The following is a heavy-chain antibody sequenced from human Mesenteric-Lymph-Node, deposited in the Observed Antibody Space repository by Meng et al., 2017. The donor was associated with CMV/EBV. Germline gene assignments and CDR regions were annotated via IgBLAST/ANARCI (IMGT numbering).Heavy chain of an antibody. Sequence: SETLSLTCAVPGDSISSGKWWIWVRQSPGKGLEWIGEIHHSDNTYYIPSLKRRITMSAGTSKNQFTLKLSSVTAADTAVYYCARGHLIGIVVVPAAIAENWFDPWGQGTLVTVSS. CDR1: GDSISSGKW. CDR2: IHHSDNT. D-gene: IGHD2-2*01. V-gene: IGHV4-55*01. J-gene: IGHJ5*02. CDR3: ARGHLIGIVVVPAAIAENWFDP.